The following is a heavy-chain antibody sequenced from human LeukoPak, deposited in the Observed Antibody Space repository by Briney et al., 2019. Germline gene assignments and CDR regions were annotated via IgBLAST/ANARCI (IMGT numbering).Heavy chain of an antibody. J-gene: IGHJ4*02. CDR3: AKSFWWFGEFSPFDY. D-gene: IGHD3-10*01. CDR1: GFTFSSYA. CDR2: ISGSGGST. V-gene: IGHV3-23*01. Sequence: GGSLRLSCAASGFTFSSYAMSWVRQAPGKGLEWVSAISGSGGSTYYADSVKGRFTISRDNSKNTLYLQMNSLRAEDTAVYYCAKSFWWFGEFSPFDYWGQGTLVTVSS.